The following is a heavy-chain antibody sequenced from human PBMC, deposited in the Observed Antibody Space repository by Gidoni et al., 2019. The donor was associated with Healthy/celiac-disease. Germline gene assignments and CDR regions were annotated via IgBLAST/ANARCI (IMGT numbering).Heavy chain of an antibody. D-gene: IGHD5-18*01. V-gene: IGHV4-34*01. Sequence: QVQLQQWGAGLLKPSETLSLTCAVYGGSFSGYYWSWIRQPPGKGLEWIGEINHSGSTNYNPSLKSRVTISVDTSKNQFSLKLSSVTAADTAVYYCARGGVWIQLWLARSDPHFDYWGQGTLVTVSS. CDR1: GGSFSGYY. CDR2: INHSGST. J-gene: IGHJ4*02. CDR3: ARGGVWIQLWLARSDPHFDY.